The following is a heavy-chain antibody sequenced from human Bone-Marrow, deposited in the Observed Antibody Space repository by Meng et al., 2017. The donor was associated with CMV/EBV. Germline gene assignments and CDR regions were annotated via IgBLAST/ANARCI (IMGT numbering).Heavy chain of an antibody. V-gene: IGHV3-74*01. CDR3: ARAFCGDNSCQKGVDD. CDR2: INTDGSTT. J-gene: IGHJ4*02. D-gene: IGHD2-21*01. Sequence: WGSLRLSCAASGLTFSANWMHWIRQGPGKGLVWVSRINTDGSTTNYADSVKGRFIIYRDNAKHTLYLQMNSLRTEDTGVYYCARAFCGDNSCQKGVDDWGQGTMVTVSS. CDR1: GLTFSANW.